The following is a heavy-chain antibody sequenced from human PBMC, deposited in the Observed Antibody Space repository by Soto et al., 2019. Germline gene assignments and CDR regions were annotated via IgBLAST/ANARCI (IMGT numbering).Heavy chain of an antibody. J-gene: IGHJ4*02. CDR2: IRSKAYGGTT. CDR3: TRTYCSGGSCYGYYFDY. D-gene: IGHD2-15*01. V-gene: IGHV3-49*03. Sequence: GGSLRLSCTASGFTFGDYAMSWFRQAPGKGLEWVGFIRSKAYGGTTEYAASVKGRFTISRDDSKSIAYLQMNSLKTEDTAVYYCTRTYCSGGSCYGYYFDYWGQGTLVTVSS. CDR1: GFTFGDYA.